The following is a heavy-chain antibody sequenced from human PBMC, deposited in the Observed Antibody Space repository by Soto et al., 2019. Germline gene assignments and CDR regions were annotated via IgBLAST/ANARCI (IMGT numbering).Heavy chain of an antibody. D-gene: IGHD1-26*01. V-gene: IGHV4-59*01. Sequence: QVQLQESGPGLVRPSETLSLTCTVSGGSISSSYWSWIRQPPGKGLEWIGDIYNSESTSYSPSLKSRVTISLETSKTQFSLKVKSVTAADTAVYYCARRRPGGSYGLDVWGQGTTVTVSS. CDR1: GGSISSSY. CDR3: ARRRPGGSYGLDV. CDR2: IYNSEST. J-gene: IGHJ6*02.